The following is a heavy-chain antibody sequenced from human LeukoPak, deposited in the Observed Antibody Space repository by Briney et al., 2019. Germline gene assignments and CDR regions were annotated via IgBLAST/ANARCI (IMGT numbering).Heavy chain of an antibody. V-gene: IGHV3-66*01. CDR3: AREMIVGATGFDY. CDR2: IYSGGST. CDR1: GFTFSSNY. J-gene: IGHJ4*02. Sequence: PGGSLRLSCAASGFTFSSNYMSWVRQAPGKGLEWVSVIYSGGSTYYADSVKGRFTISRDNSKNTLYLQMNSLRAEDTAVYYCAREMIVGATGFDYWGQGTLVTVSS. D-gene: IGHD1-26*01.